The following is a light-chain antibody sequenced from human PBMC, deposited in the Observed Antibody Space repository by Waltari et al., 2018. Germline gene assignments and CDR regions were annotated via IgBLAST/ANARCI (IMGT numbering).Light chain of an antibody. V-gene: IGKV1-13*02. CDR1: QGISSA. J-gene: IGKJ5*01. CDR2: DAS. Sequence: AIQLTQSPSSLSASVGDRVTITCRASQGISSALAWYQQTPGKTPNLVIYDASTLENGVPSRFSGSGSGTDFTLTISSLQPEDFATYYCQQANSYPITFGQGTRLEIK. CDR3: QQANSYPIT.